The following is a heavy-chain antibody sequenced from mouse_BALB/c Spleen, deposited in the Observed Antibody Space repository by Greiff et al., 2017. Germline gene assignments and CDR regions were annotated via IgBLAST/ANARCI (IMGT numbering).Heavy chain of an antibody. Sequence: DVKLVESGAGLVKPGGSLKLSCAASGFTFSSYAMSWVRQTPEKRLEWVASISSGGSTYYPDSVKGRFTISRDNARNILYLQMSSLRSEDTAMYYCATGSLYFDYWGQGTTLTVSS. D-gene: IGHD6-2*01. CDR1: GFTFSSYA. V-gene: IGHV5-6-5*01. CDR3: ATGSLYFDY. CDR2: ISSGGST. J-gene: IGHJ2*01.